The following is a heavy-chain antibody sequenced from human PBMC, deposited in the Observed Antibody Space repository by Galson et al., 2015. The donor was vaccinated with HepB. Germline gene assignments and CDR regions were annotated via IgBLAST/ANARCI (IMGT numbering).Heavy chain of an antibody. D-gene: IGHD4-17*01. CDR3: ARKEYGDYYRAFDI. CDR2: IIPIFGTA. CDR1: GGTFSSYA. V-gene: IGHV1-69*06. Sequence: SVKVSCKASGGTFSSYAISWVRQAPGQGLEWMGGIIPIFGTANYAQKFQDRVTITADKSTSTAYMELSSLRSEDTAVYYCARKEYGDYYRAFDIWGQGTMVTVSS. J-gene: IGHJ3*02.